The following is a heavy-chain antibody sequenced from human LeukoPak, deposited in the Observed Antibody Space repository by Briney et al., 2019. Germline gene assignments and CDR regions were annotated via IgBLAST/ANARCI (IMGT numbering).Heavy chain of an antibody. D-gene: IGHD3-10*01. J-gene: IGHJ4*02. CDR1: GYTFTGYY. Sequence: ASVKVSCKASGYTFTGYYMHWVRPAPGQGLEWMGWINPNSGGTNYAQKFQGRVTMTRDASISTAYMELSRLRSDDTAVYYCARVRYGSGSYYSRWGQGTLVTVSS. CDR2: INPNSGGT. V-gene: IGHV1-2*02. CDR3: ARVRYGSGSYYSR.